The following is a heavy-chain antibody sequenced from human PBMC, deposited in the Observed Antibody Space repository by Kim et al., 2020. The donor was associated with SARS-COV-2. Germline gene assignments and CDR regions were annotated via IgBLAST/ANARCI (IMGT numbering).Heavy chain of an antibody. CDR3: ARAKWGSYYYGMDV. V-gene: IGHV3-30*01. Sequence: SVKGRFNISRDNSKTTRYLKMNSLRAEDTAVYYCARAKWGSYYYGMDVWGQGTTVTVSS. D-gene: IGHD7-27*01. J-gene: IGHJ6*02.